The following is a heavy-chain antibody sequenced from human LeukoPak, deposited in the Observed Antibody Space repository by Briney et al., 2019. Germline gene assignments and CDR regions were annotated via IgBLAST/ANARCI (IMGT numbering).Heavy chain of an antibody. CDR3: ARGRNRVGYDSSGYYPRGNYYYYMDV. V-gene: IGHV4-34*01. D-gene: IGHD3-22*01. Sequence: SETLSLTCAVYGGSFSGYYWSWLRQPPGKGLEWIGEINHSGSTNYNPSLKSRVTISVDTSKNQFSLKLSSVTAADTAVYYCARGRNRVGYDSSGYYPRGNYYYYMDVWGKGTTVTVSS. J-gene: IGHJ6*03. CDR1: GGSFSGYY. CDR2: INHSGST.